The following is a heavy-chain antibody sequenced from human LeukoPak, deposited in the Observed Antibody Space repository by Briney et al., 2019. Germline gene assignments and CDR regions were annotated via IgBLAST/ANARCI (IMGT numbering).Heavy chain of an antibody. Sequence: SVKVSCKASGGTVSSYAISWVRQAPGQGLEWMGGSIPIFGTANYAQKFKGRVTITADESTSTAYMELSSLRSEDTAVYYCARGEQFLEWLFGYWGQGTLVTVSS. D-gene: IGHD3-3*01. CDR2: SIPIFGTA. V-gene: IGHV1-69*13. CDR3: ARGEQFLEWLFGY. CDR1: GGTVSSYA. J-gene: IGHJ4*02.